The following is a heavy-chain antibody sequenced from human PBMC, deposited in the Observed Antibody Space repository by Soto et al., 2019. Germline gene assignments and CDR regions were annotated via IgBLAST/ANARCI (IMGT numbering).Heavy chain of an antibody. Sequence: GGSLRLSCAASGFTFSSYAMSWVRQAPGKGLEWVSAISGSGGSTYYADSVKGRFTISRDNSKNTLYLQMNSLRAEDTAVYYSANNLEYSSSSSYYYYMDVWGKGTTVTVSS. V-gene: IGHV3-23*01. CDR1: GFTFSSYA. J-gene: IGHJ6*03. CDR3: ANNLEYSSSSSYYYYMDV. D-gene: IGHD6-6*01. CDR2: ISGSGGST.